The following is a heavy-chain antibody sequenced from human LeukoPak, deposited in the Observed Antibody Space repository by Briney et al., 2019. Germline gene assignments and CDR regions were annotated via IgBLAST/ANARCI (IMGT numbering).Heavy chain of an antibody. J-gene: IGHJ4*02. V-gene: IGHV3-23*01. CDR3: ARLKIDGTHFDY. D-gene: IGHD3-9*01. CDR1: GFTFSNYV. CDR2: ISGSGDST. Sequence: GGSLRLSCAASGFTFSNYVMSWVRQAPGKGLEWVSGISGSGDSTYYADSVKGRFTISGDSSKNTLYLQMNSLRAEDTAVYYCARLKIDGTHFDYWGQGTLVTVSS.